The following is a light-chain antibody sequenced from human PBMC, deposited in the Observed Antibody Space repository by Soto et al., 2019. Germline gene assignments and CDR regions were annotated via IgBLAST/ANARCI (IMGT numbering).Light chain of an antibody. J-gene: IGKJ1*01. Sequence: DIQMTQSPSSLSESIGDRVTITCRASQAIINNVGWYQQHPGKAPKRLIYAASDLESGVPSRFSGSAYETEFALTIRSLQPEDFATYYCLQQSSYPQTFGQGTRVEIK. V-gene: IGKV1-17*01. CDR1: QAIINN. CDR3: LQQSSYPQT. CDR2: AAS.